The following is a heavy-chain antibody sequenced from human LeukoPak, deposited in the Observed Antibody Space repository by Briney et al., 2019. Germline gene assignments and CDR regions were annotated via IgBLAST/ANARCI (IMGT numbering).Heavy chain of an antibody. Sequence: GASVKVSCKASGYTFTDYYLHWVRQAPGHGLEWMGWINPKTGVTKYAQNFQGRVTMTRDTSINTAYTEVSRLRSDDTAVFYCARDLAMYSPDLDYWGQGTLVTVSS. CDR1: GYTFTDYY. J-gene: IGHJ4*02. CDR3: ARDLAMYSPDLDY. V-gene: IGHV1-2*02. D-gene: IGHD1-26*01. CDR2: INPKTGVT.